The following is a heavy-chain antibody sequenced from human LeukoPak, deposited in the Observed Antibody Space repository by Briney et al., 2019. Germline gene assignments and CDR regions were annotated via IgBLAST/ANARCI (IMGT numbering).Heavy chain of an antibody. D-gene: IGHD1-1*01. CDR2: INAGNGNT. V-gene: IGHV1-3*03. CDR3: ARDLVQLEGEVYYYYYMDV. J-gene: IGHJ6*03. CDR1: GYTFTSYA. Sequence: ASVKVSCKASGYTFTSYAMHWVRQAPGQRLEWMGWINAGNGNTKYSQEFQGRVTITRDTSASTAYMELSSLRSEDMAVYYCARDLVQLEGEVYYYYYMDVWGKGTTVTISS.